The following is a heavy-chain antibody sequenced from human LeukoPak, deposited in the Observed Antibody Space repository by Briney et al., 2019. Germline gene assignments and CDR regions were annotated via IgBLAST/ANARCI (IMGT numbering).Heavy chain of an antibody. V-gene: IGHV3-23*01. CDR3: GNSDDYGGEGYFDL. Sequence: PSETLSLTCTVSGGSISSGDYYWSWIRQAPGKGLEWVSAISGSGGSTYYADSVKGRFTISRDNSKNTLYLQMNSLRAEDTAVYYCGNSDDYGGEGYFDLWGRGTLVTVSS. CDR2: ISGSGGST. D-gene: IGHD4-23*01. CDR1: GGSISSGDYY. J-gene: IGHJ2*01.